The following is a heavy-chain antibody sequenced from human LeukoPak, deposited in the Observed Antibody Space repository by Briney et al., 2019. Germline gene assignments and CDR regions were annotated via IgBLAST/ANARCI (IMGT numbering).Heavy chain of an antibody. D-gene: IGHD2-15*01. Sequence: PSETLSLTCTVSGGSISSSSYYWGWIRQPPGKGLEWIGSIYYSGSTYYNPSLKSRVTISVDTSKNQFSLKLSSVTAADTAVYYCTRWAVVVAATGGWLDPWGQGTLVTVSS. CDR2: IYYSGST. J-gene: IGHJ5*02. CDR1: GGSISSSSYY. CDR3: TRWAVVVAATGGWLDP. V-gene: IGHV4-39*01.